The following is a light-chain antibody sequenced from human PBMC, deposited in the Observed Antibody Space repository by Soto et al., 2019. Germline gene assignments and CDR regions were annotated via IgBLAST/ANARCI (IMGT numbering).Light chain of an antibody. V-gene: IGLV2-14*03. CDR3: GSYTTSITLV. CDR1: SSDVGAYNY. CDR2: DVN. J-gene: IGLJ2*01. Sequence: QSALTQPASVSRSPGQSITISCTGTSSDVGAYNYVSWYQHHPGKVPKLRIYDVNMRPPGISNRFSGSKSGNTAALTSSGIQSEDEGYYYCGSYTTSITLVFGGGTKLTVL.